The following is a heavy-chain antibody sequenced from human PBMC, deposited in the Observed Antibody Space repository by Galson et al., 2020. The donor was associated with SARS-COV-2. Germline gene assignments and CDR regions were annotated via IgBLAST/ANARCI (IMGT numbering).Heavy chain of an antibody. CDR2: INAYNANT. V-gene: IGHV1-18*01. D-gene: IGHD3-10*01. Sequence: GESLKISCKASGYSFTNSGIIWVRQAPGQGLEWMAWINAYNANTNYAQKVRGRVTLTTDTSTSTAYLELRSLRSDDTAFYYCAREVDRVFDYWGQGTLVTVSS. CDR3: AREVDRVFDY. J-gene: IGHJ4*02. CDR1: GYSFTNSG.